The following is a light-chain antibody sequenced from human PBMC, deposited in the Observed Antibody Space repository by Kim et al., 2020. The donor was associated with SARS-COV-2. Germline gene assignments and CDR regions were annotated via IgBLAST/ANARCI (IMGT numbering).Light chain of an antibody. CDR3: QAWDSSTHVV. CDR1: KLGNKY. V-gene: IGLV3-1*01. CDR2: QDT. Sequence: SYELTQPPTVSVSPGQTASITCSGDKLGNKYASWYQLKPGQSPLLVIYQDTKRPSGIPERFSGSNSGNTATLTISGTQAMDEADSFCQAWDSSTHVVFCG. J-gene: IGLJ3*02.